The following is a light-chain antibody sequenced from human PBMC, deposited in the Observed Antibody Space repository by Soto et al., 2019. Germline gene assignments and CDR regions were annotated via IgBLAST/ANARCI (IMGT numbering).Light chain of an antibody. CDR3: SSYSTSGTLYV. CDR2: DVS. Sequence: QSALTQPASVSGSPGQSITISCTGTSSDVGAYSSVSWYQQLPGKAPKVMIYDVSNRPSGVSNRFSGSKSGNTASLTISGLQAEDEADYYCSSYSTSGTLYVFGTGTKLTVL. CDR1: SSDVGAYSS. V-gene: IGLV2-14*01. J-gene: IGLJ1*01.